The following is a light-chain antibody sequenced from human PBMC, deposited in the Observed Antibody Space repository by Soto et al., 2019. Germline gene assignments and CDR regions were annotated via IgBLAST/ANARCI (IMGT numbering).Light chain of an antibody. CDR2: EVN. CDR3: SSYTTSSTGV. V-gene: IGLV2-14*01. CDR1: SSDVGGYNY. J-gene: IGLJ3*02. Sequence: QSALTQPASVSGSPGQSITISCIGTSSDVGGYNYVSWYQQHPGKAPKLMIYEVNNRPSGVSNRFSGSKSGNTASLTISGLQAEDEADYYCSSYTTSSTGVFGGGTKLTVL.